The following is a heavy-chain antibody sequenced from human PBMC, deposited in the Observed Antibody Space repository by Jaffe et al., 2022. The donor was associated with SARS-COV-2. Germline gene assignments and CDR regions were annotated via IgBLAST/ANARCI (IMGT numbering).Heavy chain of an antibody. Sequence: EVQLLESGGGLVQPGGSLRLSCAASGFTFVSYGMDWVRQAPGKGPEWVASISGSGDDTYYADSVRGRFTISRDNSKNTLYLQMNSLRADDTAVYYCAKDGWSAGHYGRFDYWGQGTLVTVSS. V-gene: IGHV3-23*01. D-gene: IGHD6-19*01. J-gene: IGHJ4*02. CDR2: ISGSGDDT. CDR1: GFTFVSYG. CDR3: AKDGWSAGHYGRFDY.